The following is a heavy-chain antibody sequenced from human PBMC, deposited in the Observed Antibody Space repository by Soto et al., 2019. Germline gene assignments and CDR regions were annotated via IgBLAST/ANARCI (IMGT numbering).Heavy chain of an antibody. CDR2: INPNGGST. V-gene: IGHV1-46*03. CDR1: GYTFINYY. CDR3: VRATAARQRDYSYHYYLHI. J-gene: IGHJ6*03. D-gene: IGHD6-6*01. Sequence: QVQLVQSGAEVKKPGASVKVSCKASGYTFINYYIHWVRQAPGQGLDWMGVINPNGGSTVYAQKFQGRVTLTRDPSTSTVYVELSSLRSDDTAVYFCVRATAARQRDYSYHYYLHIWGKGTTVTVSS.